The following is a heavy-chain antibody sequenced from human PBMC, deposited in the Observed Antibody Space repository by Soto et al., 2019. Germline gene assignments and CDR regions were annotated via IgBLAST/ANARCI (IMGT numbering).Heavy chain of an antibody. CDR1: GGSISSGGYS. V-gene: IGHV4-61*08. CDR2: IYYSGST. CDR3: ARRGYGPGFPYYYGMDV. Sequence: PSETLSLTCAVSGGSISSGGYSWSWIRQPPGKGLEWIGYIYYSGSTNYNPSLKSRVTMSVDTPKNQFSLKLSSVTAADTAVYYCARRGYGPGFPYYYGMDVWGQGTTVTVSS. J-gene: IGHJ6*02. D-gene: IGHD3-10*01.